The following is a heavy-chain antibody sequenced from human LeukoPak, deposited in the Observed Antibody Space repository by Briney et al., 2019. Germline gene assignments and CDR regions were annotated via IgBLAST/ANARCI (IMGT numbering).Heavy chain of an antibody. D-gene: IGHD3-10*01. V-gene: IGHV3-7*02. CDR3: ATSSTVRGGDDY. Sequence: PGGSLRLSCAASGFTFSSYWMTWVRQVPGKGLEWVANINQGGSEKYYVDSVKGRFTISRDNAKNSLYLQMNSLRAEDTAVYFCATSSTVRGGDDYWVEGTLVAVCS. CDR2: INQGGSEK. CDR1: GFTFSSYW. J-gene: IGHJ4*02.